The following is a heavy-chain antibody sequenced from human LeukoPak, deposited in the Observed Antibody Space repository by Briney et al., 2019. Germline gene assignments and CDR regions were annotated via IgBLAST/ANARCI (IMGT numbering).Heavy chain of an antibody. D-gene: IGHD1-14*01. J-gene: IGHJ4*02. CDR2: INHSGST. Sequence: SETLSLTCAVYGGSFSGYYWSWIRQPPGKGLEWIGEINHSGSTNYNPSLKSRVTISVDTSKNQFSLKLSSVTAADTAVHYCARGYPERRYFDYWGQGTLVTVSS. V-gene: IGHV4-34*01. CDR3: ARGYPERRYFDY. CDR1: GGSFSGYY.